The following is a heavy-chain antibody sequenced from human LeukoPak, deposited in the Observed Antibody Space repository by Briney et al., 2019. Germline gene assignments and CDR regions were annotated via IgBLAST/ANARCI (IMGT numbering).Heavy chain of an antibody. V-gene: IGHV4-59*08. D-gene: IGHD1-26*01. CDR3: ARQGELAIDY. Sequence: SETLSLTCSVSGVSITNYYWSWIRQSPGKGLEWIGFIYNTGRTNYNPSLQSRVTMSIDTSKNQFSLKLSSVTAADTAVYYCARQGELAIDYWGQGTLVTVSS. CDR2: IYNTGRT. J-gene: IGHJ4*02. CDR1: GVSITNYY.